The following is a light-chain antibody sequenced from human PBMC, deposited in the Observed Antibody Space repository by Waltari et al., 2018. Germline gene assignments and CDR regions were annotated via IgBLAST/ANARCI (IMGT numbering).Light chain of an antibody. CDR2: AAS. J-gene: IGKJ1*01. Sequence: DIQMTQSPSSLSASVGDRVTITCRASQSICTYLNWYQHKPGRAPELMIYAASTLQGGVPSRFSGSSSETHFTLAISSLQREDFATYYCQQSYTTPRTFGQGTKVEIK. CDR3: QQSYTTPRT. CDR1: QSICTY. V-gene: IGKV1-39*01.